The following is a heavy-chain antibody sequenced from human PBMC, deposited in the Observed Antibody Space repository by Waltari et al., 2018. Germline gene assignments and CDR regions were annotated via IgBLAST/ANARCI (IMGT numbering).Heavy chain of an antibody. CDR2: IYTSGST. CDR3: ARGWNGSPRAVWAFDI. CDR1: GGSISSYY. D-gene: IGHD3-16*01. Sequence: QVQLQESGPGLVKPSETLSLTCTVSGGSISSYYWSWIRQPAGKGLEWIGRIYTSGSTNYNPSLKSRVTMSVDTSKNQFSLKLSSVTAADTAVYYCARGWNGSPRAVWAFDIWGQGTMVTVSS. V-gene: IGHV4-4*07. J-gene: IGHJ3*02.